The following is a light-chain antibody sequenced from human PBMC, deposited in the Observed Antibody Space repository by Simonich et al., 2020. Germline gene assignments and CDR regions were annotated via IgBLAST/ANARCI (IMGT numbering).Light chain of an antibody. J-gene: IGLJ3*02. Sequence: QSALTQPVSVSGSPGQSITISCTGTSSDVGGYNYVSWYQQHPGKAPKLMIYDVRKRPSGVSNRFSGSKSGNTASLTISGLQAEDEADYYCSSYTSSSTFVFGGGTKLTVL. V-gene: IGLV2-14*01. CDR1: SSDVGGYNY. CDR3: SSYTSSSTFV. CDR2: DVR.